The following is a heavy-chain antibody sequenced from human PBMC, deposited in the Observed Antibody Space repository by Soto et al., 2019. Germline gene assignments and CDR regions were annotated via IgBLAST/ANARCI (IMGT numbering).Heavy chain of an antibody. V-gene: IGHV3-30*18. Sequence: QVQLVESGGGVVQPGRSLRLSCAASGFTFSSYGMHWVRQAPGKGLEWVAVISYDGSNKYYADSVKGRFTISRDNYKNTLYLQMNSLRAEDTAVHYCAKDRYGSFLRAVATSTRIPRPAFDYWGQGTLVTVSS. CDR2: ISYDGSNK. J-gene: IGHJ4*02. D-gene: IGHD6-19*01. CDR1: GFTFSSYG. CDR3: AKDRYGSFLRAVATSTRIPRPAFDY.